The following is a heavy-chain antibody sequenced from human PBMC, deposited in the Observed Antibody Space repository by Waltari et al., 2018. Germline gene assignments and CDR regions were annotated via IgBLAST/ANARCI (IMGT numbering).Heavy chain of an antibody. CDR2: INAGNANT. Sequence: QVQLVQSGVEVKKPGASVKVSCKASGYTFTRYAMHWVRPAPGQRLEGMGWINAGNANTKYSQKFQGRVTITTDEYTSTAYMELSSLRSEDTAVYYCASGDVPLLLPPQQYGMDVLGQGTTVTVSS. CDR3: ASGDVPLLLPPQQYGMDV. V-gene: IGHV1-3*01. J-gene: IGHJ6*02. CDR1: GYTFTRYA. D-gene: IGHD2-2*01.